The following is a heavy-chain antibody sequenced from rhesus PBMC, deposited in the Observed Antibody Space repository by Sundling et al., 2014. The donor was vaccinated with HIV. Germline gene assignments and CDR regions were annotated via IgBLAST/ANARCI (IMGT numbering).Heavy chain of an antibody. V-gene: IGHV4-80*01. Sequence: QVQLQESGPGLVKPSETLSLTCAVSGGSMSSYWWSWIRQPPGNGLEWIGEINGNSGSTNYNPSLKSRVVISIDTSKNQLSLKLSSVTAADTAVYFCARRLRYFDYWGQGVLVTVSS. CDR2: INGNSGST. CDR1: GGSMSSYW. J-gene: IGHJ4*01. CDR3: ARRLRYFDY.